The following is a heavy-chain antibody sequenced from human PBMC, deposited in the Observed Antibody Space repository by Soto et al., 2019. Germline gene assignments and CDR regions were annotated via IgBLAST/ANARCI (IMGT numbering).Heavy chain of an antibody. J-gene: IGHJ6*02. CDR1: GFTFSNAW. Sequence: GSLRLSCAASGFTFSNAWMSWVRQAPGKGLEWVGRIKSKTDGGTTDYAAPVKGRFTISRDDSKNTLYLQMNSLKTEDTAVYYCTTLAYPYYYYYYGMDVWGQGTTVTVS. CDR2: IKSKTDGGTT. D-gene: IGHD2-2*02. CDR3: TTLAYPYYYYYYGMDV. V-gene: IGHV3-15*01.